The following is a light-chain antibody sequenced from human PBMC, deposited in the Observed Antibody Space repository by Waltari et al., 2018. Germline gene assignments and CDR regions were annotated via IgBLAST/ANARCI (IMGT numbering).Light chain of an antibody. CDR3: EQYSQWPHS. J-gene: IGKJ2*03. V-gene: IGKV3-15*01. CDR1: QSVSNS. Sequence: EIVLTQSPATLSLSPGERATLSCRASQSVSNSLAWYQQQPGQTPRLLIYGASERTSGSPERFSGSGSGTDFSLTISSLEPGDFAVYYCEQYSQWPHSFDQGTKVEIK. CDR2: GAS.